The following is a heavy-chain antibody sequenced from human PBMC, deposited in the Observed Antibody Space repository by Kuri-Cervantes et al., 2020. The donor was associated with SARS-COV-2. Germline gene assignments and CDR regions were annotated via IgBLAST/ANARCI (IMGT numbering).Heavy chain of an antibody. CDR1: GFTFSSYA. Sequence: GESLKISCSASGFTFSSYAMHWVRQAPGKGLEYVSAISSNGGSTYYADSVKGRFTISRDNSKNTLYLQMNSLRAEDTAVYYCAKEYSGSWGYGYWGQGTLVTVSS. J-gene: IGHJ4*02. V-gene: IGHV3-64*04. CDR3: AKEYSGSWGYGY. D-gene: IGHD1-26*01. CDR2: ISSNGGST.